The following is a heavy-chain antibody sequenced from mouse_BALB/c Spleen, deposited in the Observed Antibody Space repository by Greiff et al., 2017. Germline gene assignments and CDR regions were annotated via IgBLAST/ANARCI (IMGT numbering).Heavy chain of an antibody. Sequence: VQRVESGPQLVRPGASVKISCKASGYSFTSYWMHWVKQRPGQGLEWIGMIDPSDSETRLNQKFKDKATLTVDKSSSTAYMQLSSPTSEDSAVYYCARERSGAYWGQGTLVTVSA. CDR2: IDPSDSET. CDR1: GYSFTSYW. CDR3: ARERSGAY. V-gene: IGHV1S126*01. D-gene: IGHD3-1*01. J-gene: IGHJ3*01.